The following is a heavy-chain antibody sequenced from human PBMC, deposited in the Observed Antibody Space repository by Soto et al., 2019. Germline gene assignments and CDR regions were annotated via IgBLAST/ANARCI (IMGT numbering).Heavy chain of an antibody. D-gene: IGHD2-15*01. CDR3: AAWDISNP. J-gene: IGHJ5*02. CDR1: GITFSNYW. CDR2: IKPDGSAK. V-gene: IGHV3-7*01. Sequence: EKKLVQSGGGLVRPGGSLRLSCVGSGITFSNYWMNWVRQTPGKGLEWVANIKPDGSAKAYVDSVKGRFTVSRDNAKNSLYLQMNSLRAEDTAVYFCAAWDISNPWGQGTLVTVSS.